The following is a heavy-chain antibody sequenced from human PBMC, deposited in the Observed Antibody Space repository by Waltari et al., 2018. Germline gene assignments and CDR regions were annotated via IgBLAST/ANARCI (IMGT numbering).Heavy chain of an antibody. J-gene: IGHJ3*02. Sequence: QVQLQESGPGLVKPSQTLSLTCTVSGGSISSGSYYWSWIRPPAGKGLEWIGYIYTSVSTNYNPSLKSRVTISVNTSKNQFSLKLSSVTAADTAVYYCARKLVYSGYQDAFDIWGQGTMVTVSS. CDR2: IYTSVST. CDR3: ARKLVYSGYQDAFDI. CDR1: GGSISSGSYY. D-gene: IGHD5-12*01. V-gene: IGHV4-61*09.